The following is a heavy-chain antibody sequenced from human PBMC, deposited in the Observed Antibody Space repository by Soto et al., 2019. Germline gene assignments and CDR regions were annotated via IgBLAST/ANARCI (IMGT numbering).Heavy chain of an antibody. J-gene: IGHJ4*02. CDR1: GFTFSSYW. D-gene: IGHD7-27*01. CDR3: ASSLLTPFDY. Sequence: PGGSLRLSCAASGFTFSSYWMHWVRQVPGKGLVWVSRINSDGSSTTYADSVKGRFTISRDNAKNTLYLQMNGLRAEDTAVYYCASSLLTPFDYWGQGTLVTVSS. V-gene: IGHV3-74*01. CDR2: INSDGSST.